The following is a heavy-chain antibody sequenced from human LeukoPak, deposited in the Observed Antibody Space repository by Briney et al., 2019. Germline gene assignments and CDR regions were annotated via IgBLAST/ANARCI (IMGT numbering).Heavy chain of an antibody. CDR2: ISSSSSTI. CDR3: ARGYGDWGY. Sequence: GESLRLSCAASGFTFSSHSMNWVRQAPGKGLEWISYISSSSSTISYADSVKGRFTISRDNAKNSLYLQMNSLRGEDTAVYYCARGYGDWGYWGQGTLATVSS. CDR1: GFTFSSHS. J-gene: IGHJ4*02. V-gene: IGHV3-48*01. D-gene: IGHD4-17*01.